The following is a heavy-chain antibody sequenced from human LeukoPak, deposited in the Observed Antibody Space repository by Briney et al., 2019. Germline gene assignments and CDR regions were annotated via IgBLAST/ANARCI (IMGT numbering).Heavy chain of an antibody. CDR2: INHSGST. Sequence: SETLSLTCAVYGGPFSGYYWSWIRQPPGKGLEWIGEINHSGSTNYNPSLKSRVTISVDTSKNQFSLKLSSVTAADTAVYYCARGFFDGGSWQNFDYWGQGTLVTVSS. CDR3: ARGFFDGGSWQNFDY. V-gene: IGHV4-34*01. CDR1: GGPFSGYY. J-gene: IGHJ4*02. D-gene: IGHD3-9*01.